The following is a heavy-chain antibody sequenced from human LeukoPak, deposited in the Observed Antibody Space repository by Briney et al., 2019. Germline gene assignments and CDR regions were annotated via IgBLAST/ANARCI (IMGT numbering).Heavy chain of an antibody. J-gene: IGHJ4*02. CDR3: ARAAEYYDILTGYRVNYYFDS. CDR1: GFTFSDYY. V-gene: IGHV3-11*01. Sequence: GGSLRLSCAAPGFTFSDYYMSWIRQAPGKGLEWVSCINGTTSTIYYADSVKGRFTISRDNGKNSLYLQMNSLRAEDTAVYYCARAAEYYDILTGYRVNYYFDSWGQGALVTVSS. D-gene: IGHD3-9*01. CDR2: INGTTSTI.